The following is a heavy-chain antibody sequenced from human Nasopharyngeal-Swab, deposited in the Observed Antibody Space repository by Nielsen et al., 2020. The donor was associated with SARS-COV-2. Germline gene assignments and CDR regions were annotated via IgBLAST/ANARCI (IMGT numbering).Heavy chain of an antibody. Sequence: WIRQPPGKGLEWVSDISGSGGSTYYADSVKGRFTISRDNSKNTLYLQMNSLRAEDTAVYHCAKRKHQTRAVAGTGEALDYWGQGTLVTVSS. CDR3: AKRKHQTRAVAGTGEALDY. J-gene: IGHJ4*02. CDR2: ISGSGGST. D-gene: IGHD6-19*01. V-gene: IGHV3-23*01.